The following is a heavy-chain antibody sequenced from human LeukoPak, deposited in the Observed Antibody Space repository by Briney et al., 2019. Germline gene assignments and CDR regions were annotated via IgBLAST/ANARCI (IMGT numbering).Heavy chain of an antibody. V-gene: IGHV1-2*02. J-gene: IGHJ3*02. Sequence: ASVKVSCKASGYTFTSYGLTWVRQAPGQGLEWMGWINPNSGGTNYAQKFQGRVTMTRDTSISTAYMELSRLRSDDTAVYYCARVRYDCSGYKRCAFDIWGQGTMVTVSS. CDR3: ARVRYDCSGYKRCAFDI. CDR1: GYTFTSYG. D-gene: IGHD3-22*01. CDR2: INPNSGGT.